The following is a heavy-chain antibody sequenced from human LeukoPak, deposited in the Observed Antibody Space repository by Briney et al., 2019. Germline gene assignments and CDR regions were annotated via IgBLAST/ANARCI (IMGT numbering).Heavy chain of an antibody. V-gene: IGHV1-46*01. CDR2: INPSGDNT. J-gene: IGHJ5*02. D-gene: IGHD5-24*01. CDR1: GYTFTNNF. CDR3: ARDNSLRDTAWWFDP. Sequence: ASVKVSCKASGYTFTNNFMHWVRQAPGQGLEWIGIINPSGDNTWYAQKFQGRVTMTRDMATSTDYLEVSSLRSENTAVYYCARDNSLRDTAWWFDPWGQGTLVTVSS.